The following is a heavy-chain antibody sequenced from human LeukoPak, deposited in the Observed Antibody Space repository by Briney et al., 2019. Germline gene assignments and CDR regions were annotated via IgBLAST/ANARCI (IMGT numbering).Heavy chain of an antibody. CDR3: ARDRGWQRGYFDY. V-gene: IGHV4-59*12. D-gene: IGHD6-19*01. CDR2: IYYSGST. Sequence: SETLSLTCTVSGGSISSYYWSWIRQPPGKGLEWIGYIYYSGSTYYNPSLKSRVTISVDTSKNQFSLKLSSVTAADTAVYYCARDRGWQRGYFDYWGQGTLVTVSS. CDR1: GGSISSYY. J-gene: IGHJ4*02.